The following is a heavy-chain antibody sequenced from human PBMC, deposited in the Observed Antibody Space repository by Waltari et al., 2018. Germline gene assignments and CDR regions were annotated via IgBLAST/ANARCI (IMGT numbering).Heavy chain of an antibody. J-gene: IGHJ4*02. CDR2: INHSGST. CDR1: GGSFSGYY. Sequence: QVQLQQWGAGLLKPSETLSLTCAVYGGSFSGYYWSWIRQPPGKGLEWIGEINHSGSTNSNPSLSSRVTISVDTSKNQFSLKLSSVTAADTAVYYCARGGHIVVVTAIRRYDYWGQGTLVTVSS. CDR3: ARGGHIVVVTAIRRYDY. V-gene: IGHV4-34*01. D-gene: IGHD2-21*02.